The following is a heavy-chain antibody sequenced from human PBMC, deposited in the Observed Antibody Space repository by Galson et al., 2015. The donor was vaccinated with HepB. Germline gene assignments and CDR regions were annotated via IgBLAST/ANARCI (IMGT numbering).Heavy chain of an antibody. CDR3: ASGIVVVVAATRYYYYYMDV. Sequence: SVKVSCKASGGTFSSYAISWVRQAPGQGLEWMGGIIPIFGTANYAQKFQGRVTITADESTSTAYMELSSLRSEDTAVYYCASGIVVVVAATRYYYYYMDVWGKGTTVTVSS. CDR1: GGTFSSYA. CDR2: IIPIFGTA. V-gene: IGHV1-69*13. J-gene: IGHJ6*03. D-gene: IGHD2-15*01.